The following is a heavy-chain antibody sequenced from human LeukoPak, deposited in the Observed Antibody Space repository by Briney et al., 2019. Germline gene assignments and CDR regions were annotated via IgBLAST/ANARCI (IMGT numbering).Heavy chain of an antibody. CDR2: IYHSGST. V-gene: IGHV4-30-2*01. Sequence: SETLSLTCAVSGGSISSGGYSWNWIRQPPGKGLEWIGYIYHSGSTFYNPSLKSRVTISVDKSKNQFSLKLSSVTAADTAVYYCASQIRDCSSTSCYSPYWGQGTLVTVSS. CDR3: ASQIRDCSSTSCYSPY. J-gene: IGHJ4*02. D-gene: IGHD2-2*01. CDR1: GGSISSGGYS.